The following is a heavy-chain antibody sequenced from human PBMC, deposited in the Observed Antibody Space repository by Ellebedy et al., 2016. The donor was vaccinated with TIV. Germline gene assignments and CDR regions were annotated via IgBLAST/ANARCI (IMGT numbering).Heavy chain of an antibody. CDR1: GDSISSHY. CDR2: IYYTGST. D-gene: IGHD3-22*01. J-gene: IGHJ4*02. Sequence: MPSETLSLTCTVSGDSISSHYWSWIRQPPGKGLEWIGYIYYTGSTNYNPSLQGRVTVSVDTSKNQFSLKFPSVTAADTAVYYCARTYTDTSGFPPPFDYWGQGTLVTVSS. V-gene: IGHV4-59*11. CDR3: ARTYTDTSGFPPPFDY.